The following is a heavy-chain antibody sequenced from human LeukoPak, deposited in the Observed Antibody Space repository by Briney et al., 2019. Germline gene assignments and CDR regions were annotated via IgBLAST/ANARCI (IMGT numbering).Heavy chain of an antibody. V-gene: IGHV4-59*01. CDR3: ARLGYSGYDYDY. CDR2: IYNSGST. J-gene: IGHJ4*02. Sequence: SETLSLTCTVSGGSISIYYWSWIRQPPGKGLEWIGYIYNSGSTNYNPSLKSRVTISVDTSKNQFSLKLTSVTAADTAVYYCARLGYSGYDYDYWGQGTLVTVSS. D-gene: IGHD5-12*01. CDR1: GGSISIYY.